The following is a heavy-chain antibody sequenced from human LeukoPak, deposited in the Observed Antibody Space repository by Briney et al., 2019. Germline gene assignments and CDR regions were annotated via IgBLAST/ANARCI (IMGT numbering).Heavy chain of an antibody. V-gene: IGHV1-2*05. Sequence: ASVKVSCKASGYTFTGYYMHWVRQAPGQGLEWMGRINPNSGGTNYAQKFQCTVTMTRDTSISTAYMELSRLRSDDTDVYYCASPYGSGSSRSDYWGQGTLVTVSS. D-gene: IGHD3-10*01. J-gene: IGHJ4*02. CDR3: ASPYGSGSSRSDY. CDR2: INPNSGGT. CDR1: GYTFTGYY.